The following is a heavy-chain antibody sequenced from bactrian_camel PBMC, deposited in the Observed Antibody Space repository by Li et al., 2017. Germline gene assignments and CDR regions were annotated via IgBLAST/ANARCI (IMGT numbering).Heavy chain of an antibody. CDR1: KYTYTMNC. Sequence: HVQLVESGGGSVQAGGSLTLSCTGSKYTYTMNCMAWFRQAPGKEREAVAAIYSGGENLYYADSVKGRFTISQDKSKNTVYLQMDSLKPEDTAMYYCAADKWTSWGCLMRPDFHYWGQGTQVTVS. V-gene: IGHV3S1*01. D-gene: IGHD5*01. CDR3: AADKWTSWGCLMRPDFHY. CDR2: IYSGGENL. J-gene: IGHJ6*01.